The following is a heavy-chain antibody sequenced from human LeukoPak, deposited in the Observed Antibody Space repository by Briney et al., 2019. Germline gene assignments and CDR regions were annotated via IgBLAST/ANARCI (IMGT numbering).Heavy chain of an antibody. CDR3: ARGTGYCSTTTCYGAPEHFQY. V-gene: IGHV1-2*02. D-gene: IGHD2-2*03. J-gene: IGHJ1*01. CDR1: GYTFTGYY. CDR2: INVNSGGT. Sequence: ASVKVSCKASGYTFTGYYMHWVRQAPGQGLECRGWINVNSGGTNYAQKLQGRVTMTRDTSISTAYMELSRLTSDDTAIYYCARGTGYCSTTTCYGAPEHFQYWGQGTLVTVSS.